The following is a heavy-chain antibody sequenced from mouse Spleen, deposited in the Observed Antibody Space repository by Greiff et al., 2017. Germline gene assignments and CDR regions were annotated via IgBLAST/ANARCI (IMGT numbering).Heavy chain of an antibody. CDR3: ARKYYGSSYCFCY. V-gene: IGHV5-17*01. D-gene: IGHD1-1*01. CDR1: GFTFSDYG. CDR2: ISSGSSTI. Sequence: EVKLMESGGGLVKPGGSLKLSCAASGFTFSDYGMHWVRQAPEKGLEWVAYISSGSSTIYYADTVKGRFTISRDTAKNTLFLQMTSLRSEDTAMYYCARKYYGSSYCFCYWGQGTTLTVSS. J-gene: IGHJ2*01.